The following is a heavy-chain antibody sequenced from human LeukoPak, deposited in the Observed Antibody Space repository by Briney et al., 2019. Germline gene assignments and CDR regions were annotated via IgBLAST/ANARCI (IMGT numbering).Heavy chain of an antibody. D-gene: IGHD5-12*01. V-gene: IGHV3-23*01. CDR1: GFTFSSYA. CDR3: AKDEGGYDFFFDY. J-gene: IGHJ4*02. CDR2: ISGSGGST. Sequence: GGSLRLSCAASGFTFSSYAMSWVRQAPGKGLEWVSAISGSGGSTYYADSVKGRFTISRDNSKNTPYLQMNSLRAEDTAVYYCAKDEGGYDFFFDYWGQGTLVTVSS.